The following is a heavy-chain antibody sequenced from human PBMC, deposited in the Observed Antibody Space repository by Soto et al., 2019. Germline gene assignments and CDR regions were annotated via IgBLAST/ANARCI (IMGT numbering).Heavy chain of an antibody. Sequence: GGFLRLACTESGFSFRNYGLNWVRQAPGKGLEWVSGMSGSTGTTDYADSVKGRFTISRDNLKNTLYVQMNSLRGEDTAVYYCAIGTFGRGWESRGQGTLVTVYS. CDR2: MSGSTGTT. CDR1: GFSFRNYG. V-gene: IGHV3-23*01. CDR3: AIGTFGRGWES. J-gene: IGHJ1*01. D-gene: IGHD3-16*01.